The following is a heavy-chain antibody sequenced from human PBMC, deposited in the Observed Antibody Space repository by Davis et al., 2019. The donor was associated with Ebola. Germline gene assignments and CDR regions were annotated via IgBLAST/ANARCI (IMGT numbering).Heavy chain of an antibody. D-gene: IGHD3-10*02. CDR1: GDSMNNYY. Sequence: SETLSLTCTVSGDSMNNYYWSWIRQPPGKGLEWIGYIYYSGSTHYNPSLYSRVSMSVDTSKRQFSLRLTSVTAADTAVYYCAREVQGWSGDYGFDVWGQGTTVTVSS. J-gene: IGHJ6*02. CDR2: IYYSGST. CDR3: AREVQGWSGDYGFDV. V-gene: IGHV4-59*12.